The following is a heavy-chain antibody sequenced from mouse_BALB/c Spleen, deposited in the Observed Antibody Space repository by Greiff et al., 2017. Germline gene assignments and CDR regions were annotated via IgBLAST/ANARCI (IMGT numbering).Heavy chain of an antibody. D-gene: IGHD2-3*01. CDR2: ISSGGSYT. J-gene: IGHJ3*01. V-gene: IGHV5-9-3*01. CDR1: GFTFSSYA. CDR3: ARQGGYDGYFSLAY. Sequence: EVKLVESGGGLVKPGGSLKLSCAASGFTFSSYAMSWVRQTPEKRLEWVATISSGGSYTYYPDSVKGRFTISRDNAKNTLYLQMSSLRSEDTAMYYCARQGGYDGYFSLAYWGQGTLVTVSA.